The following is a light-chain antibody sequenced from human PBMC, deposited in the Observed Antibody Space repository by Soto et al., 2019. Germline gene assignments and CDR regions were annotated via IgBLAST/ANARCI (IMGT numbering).Light chain of an antibody. CDR3: QQRYNTPKWT. CDR2: AAS. Sequence: DIQMTQSPSSLSASVGDRVTITCRASQSISSYLNWYQQKPGKAPKLLIYAASSLQSGVPSRFSGSGSGTDFTLTISSLQPEDVATYYCQQRYNTPKWTFGQGTKVDIK. V-gene: IGKV1-39*01. CDR1: QSISSY. J-gene: IGKJ1*01.